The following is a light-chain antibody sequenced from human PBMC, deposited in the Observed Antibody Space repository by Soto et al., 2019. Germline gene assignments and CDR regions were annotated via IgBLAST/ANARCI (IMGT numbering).Light chain of an antibody. CDR2: DVS. V-gene: IGLV2-11*01. CDR1: SSDVGGYNY. CDR3: CSYAGSYPS. J-gene: IGLJ2*01. Sequence: QSALTQPRSVSGSPGQSVTISCTGTSSDVGGYNYVSWYQQHPGKAPKLMIYDVSKRPSGVPDRFSGSKSGNTASLTISGLQAEDEADYYCCSYAGSYPSFGEGTKLTVL.